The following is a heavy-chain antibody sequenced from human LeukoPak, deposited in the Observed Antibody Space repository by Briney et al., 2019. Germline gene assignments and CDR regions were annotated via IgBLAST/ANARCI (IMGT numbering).Heavy chain of an antibody. CDR2: FDPEDGET. Sequence: ASVKVSCKVSGYTLTELSMHWVRQAPGKGLEWMGGFDPEDGETIYAQKFQGRVTMTRDTSTSTVYMELSSLRSEDTAVYYCARAGVGARDFDYWGQGTLVTVSS. CDR3: ARAGVGARDFDY. D-gene: IGHD1-26*01. J-gene: IGHJ4*02. CDR1: GYTLTELS. V-gene: IGHV1-24*01.